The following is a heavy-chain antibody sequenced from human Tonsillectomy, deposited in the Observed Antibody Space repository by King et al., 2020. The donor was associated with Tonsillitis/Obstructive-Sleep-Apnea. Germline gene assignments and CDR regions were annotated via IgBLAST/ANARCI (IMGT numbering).Heavy chain of an antibody. CDR3: ARVPATTGGYYFDY. V-gene: IGHV4-39*01. J-gene: IGHJ4*02. CDR2: IFYSGST. D-gene: IGHD5-12*01. CDR1: GGSISSSSYY. Sequence: LQLQESGPGLVKPSETLSLTCAVSGGSISSSSYYWGWIRQPPGKGLEWIGNIFYSGSTYYNPSLTSRVTISVDTSKNQFSLKLSSVTAADTAVYYCARVPATTGGYYFDYWGQGTLVTVSS.